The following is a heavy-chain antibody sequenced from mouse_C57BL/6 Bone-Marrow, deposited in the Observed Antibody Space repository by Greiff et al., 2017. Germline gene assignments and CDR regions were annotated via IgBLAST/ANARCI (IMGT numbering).Heavy chain of an antibody. Sequence: VKLQESGAELVRPGASVTLSCKASGYTFTDYEMHWVKQTPVHGLAWIGAIDPETGGTAYNQKFKGKAILTADKSSSTAYMELRSLTSEDSAVYYCTRHYYGSSPWFAYWGQGTLVTVSA. V-gene: IGHV1-15*01. J-gene: IGHJ3*01. CDR2: IDPETGGT. CDR1: GYTFTDYE. D-gene: IGHD1-1*01. CDR3: TRHYYGSSPWFAY.